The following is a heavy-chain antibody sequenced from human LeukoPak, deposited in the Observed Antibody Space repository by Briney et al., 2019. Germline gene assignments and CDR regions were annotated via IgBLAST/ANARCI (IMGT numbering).Heavy chain of an antibody. CDR3: ATDGAGFDT. J-gene: IGHJ5*02. CDR1: GLTFSDYY. CDR2: INIGGTNT. V-gene: IGHV3-11*01. Sequence: GGSLRLSCAASGLTFSDYYMSWIRQAPGKGLEWLSYINIGGTNTHYADSMKGRFTISRDNAKKSLYLEMTNLRAEDTAVYYCATDGAGFDTWGQGVLVTVSS.